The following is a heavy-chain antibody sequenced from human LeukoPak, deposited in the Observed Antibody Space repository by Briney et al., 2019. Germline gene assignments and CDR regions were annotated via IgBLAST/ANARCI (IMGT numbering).Heavy chain of an antibody. CDR2: ISASGGRT. Sequence: GSLRLSCAASGFTVSNYAMSWVRRAPGKGLEWVSAISASGGRTEYTDSGKGRFTISRDSSKNTLHLQMNSLRVEDTAVYYCAKGTYSDHPHYMDVWGKGTTVTVSS. D-gene: IGHD4-17*01. CDR1: GFTVSNYA. J-gene: IGHJ6*03. V-gene: IGHV3-23*01. CDR3: AKGTYSDHPHYMDV.